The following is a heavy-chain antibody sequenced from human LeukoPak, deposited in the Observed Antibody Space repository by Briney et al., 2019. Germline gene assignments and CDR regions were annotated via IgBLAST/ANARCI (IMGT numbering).Heavy chain of an antibody. D-gene: IGHD2-21*02. CDR3: ARDRTAIRYYFDY. CDR1: SGSISSGGYS. CDR2: IYHSGST. V-gene: IGHV4-30-2*01. J-gene: IGHJ4*02. Sequence: SETLSLTCAVSSGSISSGGYSWSWIRQPPGKGLEWIGYIYHSGSTYYNPSLKSRVTISVDRSKNQFSLKLSSVTAADTAVYYCARDRTAIRYYFDYWGQGTLVTVSS.